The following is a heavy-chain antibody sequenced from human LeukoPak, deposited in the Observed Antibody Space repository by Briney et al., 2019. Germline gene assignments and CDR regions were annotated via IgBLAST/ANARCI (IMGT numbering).Heavy chain of an antibody. V-gene: IGHV3-30*03. Sequence: TGGAPRLSLAAPGFTLSSYGMHWGRPAPGKGLGGVGGISYDGSNKYYADSVKGRFTISRDNSKNTLYLQMNSLRAEDTAVYYCATTAGPYCSGGSCSIDYWGQGTLVTVSS. CDR3: ATTAGPYCSGGSCSIDY. CDR1: GFTLSSYG. J-gene: IGHJ4*02. CDR2: ISYDGSNK. D-gene: IGHD2-15*01.